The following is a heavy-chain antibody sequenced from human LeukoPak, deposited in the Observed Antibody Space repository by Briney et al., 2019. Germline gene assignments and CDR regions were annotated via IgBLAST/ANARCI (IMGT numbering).Heavy chain of an antibody. D-gene: IGHD2-8*01. CDR3: TRRLNVDY. CDR2: IKTKTDGGTI. V-gene: IGHV3-15*07. Sequence: KTGGSLRLSCAASGFTFSNAWMNWVRQAPGKGLEWVGRIKTKTDGGTIEYAAPMKGRFTISRDDSKNTLYLQMNSLKTEDTAVYCCTRRLNVDYWGQGTLVTVSS. CDR1: GFTFSNAW. J-gene: IGHJ4*02.